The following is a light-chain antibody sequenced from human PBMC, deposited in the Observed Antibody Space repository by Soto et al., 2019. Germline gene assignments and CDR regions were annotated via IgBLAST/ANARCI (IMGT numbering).Light chain of an antibody. CDR3: QQRRSWPLT. CDR1: QSVTSH. V-gene: IGKV3-11*01. J-gene: IGKJ4*01. CDR2: DAS. Sequence: EIVLTQSPATLSLSPGERATLSCRASQSVTSHLAWYQQKPGQAPRLLIYDASTRATGIPVRFSGSGSGTDFNLTISSLESEDFAVYYCQQRRSWPLTFGGGTKVEI.